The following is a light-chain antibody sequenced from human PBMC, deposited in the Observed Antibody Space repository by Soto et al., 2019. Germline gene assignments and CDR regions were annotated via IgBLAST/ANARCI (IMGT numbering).Light chain of an antibody. J-gene: IGLJ2*01. CDR3: QTRGTGFVV. V-gene: IGLV4-69*01. CDR1: SGYSGYA. CDR2: VNNDGSR. Sequence: QLVPTQSPSASASLGASVKLTCTLSSGYSGYAIAWHQQQPEKGPRYLMKVNNDGSRTKGDGIPDRFSGSSSGAERYLTISSLQSEDEADYYCQTRGTGFVVFGGGTKLTVL.